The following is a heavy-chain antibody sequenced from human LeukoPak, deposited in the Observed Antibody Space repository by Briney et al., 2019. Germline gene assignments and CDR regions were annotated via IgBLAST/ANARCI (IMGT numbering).Heavy chain of an antibody. CDR1: RYTFTGYY. Sequence: ASVKVSCKASRYTFTGYYMHWVRQAPGQGLEWMGWINPNSGGTNYAQKFQGRVTMTTDTSTSTAYMELRSLRSDDTAVYYCARTSHYVDIAATIPYGIYYFDYWGQGTLVTVSS. CDR3: ARTSHYVDIAATIPYGIYYFDY. CDR2: INPNSGGT. D-gene: IGHD5-12*01. J-gene: IGHJ4*02. V-gene: IGHV1-2*02.